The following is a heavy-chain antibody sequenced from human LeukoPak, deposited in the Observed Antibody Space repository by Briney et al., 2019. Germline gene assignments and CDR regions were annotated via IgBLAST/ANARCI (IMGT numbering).Heavy chain of an antibody. CDR3: ARGTNAMLPQYDYGMDV. V-gene: IGHV3-33*01. CDR1: GFTFSSYG. J-gene: IGHJ6*02. CDR2: IWYDGSNK. D-gene: IGHD1-7*01. Sequence: PGGSLRLSCAASGFTFSSYGMHWVRQAPGKGLEWVAVIWYDGSNKYYADSVKGRFTISRDNSKNTLYLQMNNLRAEDTAVYYCARGTNAMLPQYDYGMDVWGQGTTVTVSS.